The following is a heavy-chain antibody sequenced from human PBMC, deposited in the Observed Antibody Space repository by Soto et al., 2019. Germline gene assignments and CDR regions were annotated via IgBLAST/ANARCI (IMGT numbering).Heavy chain of an antibody. Sequence: QVQLVESGGGVVQPGRSLRLSCAASGFTFSSYGMHWVRQAPGKGLEWVAVIWYDGSNKYYADSVKGRFTISRDNSKNTLYLQMNSLRDEDTAVYYWAREDYGSGSFDYWGQGTLVTVSS. J-gene: IGHJ4*02. D-gene: IGHD3-10*01. V-gene: IGHV3-33*01. CDR2: IWYDGSNK. CDR3: AREDYGSGSFDY. CDR1: GFTFSSYG.